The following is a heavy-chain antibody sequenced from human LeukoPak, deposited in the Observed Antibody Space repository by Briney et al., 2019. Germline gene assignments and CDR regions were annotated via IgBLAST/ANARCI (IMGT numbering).Heavy chain of an antibody. Sequence: PSETLSLTCAVYGGSFSGYYWSWFRQPPGKGLEWIWEINHSGSTNYNPSLKSRVTISVDTSKNQFSLKLSSVTAADTAVYYCARRRYCSSSTCYMGRYNWFDPWGQGTLVTVSS. CDR3: ARRRYCSSSTCYMGRYNWFDP. CDR2: INHSGST. V-gene: IGHV4-34*01. J-gene: IGHJ5*02. CDR1: GGSFSGYY. D-gene: IGHD2-2*02.